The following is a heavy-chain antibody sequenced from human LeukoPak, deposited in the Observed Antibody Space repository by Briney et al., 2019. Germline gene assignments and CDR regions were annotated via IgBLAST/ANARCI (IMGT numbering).Heavy chain of an antibody. CDR1: GYSFTSYW. V-gene: IGHV5-51*01. J-gene: IGHJ4*02. CDR3: ARHTWGGYDLGDY. CDR2: IYPGDSDD. D-gene: IGHD5-12*01. Sequence: GESLKISCRGSGYSFTSYWIGWVCQMPGKGLEWMGTIYPGDSDDRYSPAFQGQVTISADKSISTAYLQWSSLRASDTAMYYCARHTWGGYDLGDYWGQGTLVTVSS.